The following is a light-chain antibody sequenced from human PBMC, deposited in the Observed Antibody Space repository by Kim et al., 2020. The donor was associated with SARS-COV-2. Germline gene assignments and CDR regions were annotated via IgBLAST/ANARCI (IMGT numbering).Light chain of an antibody. J-gene: IGLJ3*02. CDR1: YNV. CDR2: EVI. Sequence: YNVVSWFQHHPGKAPRLIIFEVIERPSGVSNRFSGSKSGNTAALTISGLQPEDEAHYYCCSYAGGVDLFGGGTQLTVL. CDR3: CSYAGGVDL. V-gene: IGLV2-23*02.